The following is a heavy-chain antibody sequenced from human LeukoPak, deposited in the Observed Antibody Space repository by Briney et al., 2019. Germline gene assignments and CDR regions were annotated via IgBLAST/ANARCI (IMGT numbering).Heavy chain of an antibody. J-gene: IGHJ2*01. Sequence: PGGSLRLSCAASGIIFSNYAMHWVRQGPGKGLECISTISSDGGSTYYANSVNGRFTISRDNSKNPLYLQMGSLRAEDMAVYYCARGRQGAKTRYFDLWGRGTRVTVSS. V-gene: IGHV3-64*01. D-gene: IGHD1-26*01. CDR2: ISSDGGST. CDR1: GIIFSNYA. CDR3: ARGRQGAKTRYFDL.